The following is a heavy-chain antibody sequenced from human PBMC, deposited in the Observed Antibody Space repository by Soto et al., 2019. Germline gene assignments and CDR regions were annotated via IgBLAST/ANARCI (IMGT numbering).Heavy chain of an antibody. CDR2: ISSNGGST. D-gene: IGHD5-12*01. V-gene: IGHV3-64*02. CDR3: ARDFGDIVATDWSYFDY. J-gene: IGHJ4*02. CDR1: GFTFSSYA. Sequence: SGGSLRLSCAASGFTFSSYAMHWVRQAPGKGLEYVSAISSNGGSTYYADSVKGRFTISRDNSKNTLYLQMGSLRAEDTAVYYCARDFGDIVATDWSYFDYWGQGTLVTVSS.